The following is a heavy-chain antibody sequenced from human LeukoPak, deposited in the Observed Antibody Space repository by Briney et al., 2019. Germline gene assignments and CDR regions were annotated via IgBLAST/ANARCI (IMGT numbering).Heavy chain of an antibody. Sequence: PSETLSLTCTVSGGSISSGSYYWSWIRQPAGKGLEWIGRIYTSGSTNYNPSLKSRVTISVDTPKNQFSLKLSSVTAADTAVYYCARANYDFWSGYLDYWGQGTLVTVSS. D-gene: IGHD3-3*01. J-gene: IGHJ4*02. V-gene: IGHV4-61*02. CDR1: GGSISSGSYY. CDR3: ARANYDFWSGYLDY. CDR2: IYTSGST.